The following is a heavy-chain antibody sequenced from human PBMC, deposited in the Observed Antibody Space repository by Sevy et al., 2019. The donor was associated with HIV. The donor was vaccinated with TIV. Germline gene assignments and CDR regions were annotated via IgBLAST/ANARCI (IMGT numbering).Heavy chain of an antibody. D-gene: IGHD3-10*01. V-gene: IGHV3-30*18. CDR1: GFTFSSDD. J-gene: IGHJ4*02. CDR2: ISHHGTKT. Sequence: GGSLRLSCAASGFTFSSDDMHWVRQTPGKGLEWVAVISHHGTKTYYTDSVRGRFTISRDNSKNTLYLVMDSLRVEDTAVYYCAKDSGRAWLATPPSYFFDYWGQGALVTVSS. CDR3: AKDSGRAWLATPPSYFFDY.